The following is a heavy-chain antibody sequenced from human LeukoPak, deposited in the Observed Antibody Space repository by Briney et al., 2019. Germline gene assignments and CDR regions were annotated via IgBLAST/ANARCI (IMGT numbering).Heavy chain of an antibody. V-gene: IGHV3-23*01. CDR3: AKSLRYCSGGSCYGGFDY. CDR2: ISGSGGST. CDR1: GFTFSSYA. D-gene: IGHD2-15*01. J-gene: IGHJ4*02. Sequence: GGSLRLSCAAPGFTFSSYAIGWVRKPPGKGLEWVSTISGSGGSTYYADSVKGRFTISRDNSKNTLYQQMNSLSAEDTAVYYCAKSLRYCSGGSCYGGFDYWGQGTLVTVSS.